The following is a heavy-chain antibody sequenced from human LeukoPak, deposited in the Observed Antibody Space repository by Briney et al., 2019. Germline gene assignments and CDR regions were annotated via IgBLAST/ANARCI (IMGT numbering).Heavy chain of an antibody. D-gene: IGHD4-17*01. CDR2: IYTSGST. V-gene: IGHV4-4*07. CDR3: AGRYGDYYYYYMDV. CDR1: GGSISSYY. Sequence: SETLSLTCTVSGGSISSYYWSWIRQPAGKGLEWIGRIYTSGSTNYNPSLKSRVTMSVDTSKNQFSLKLSSVTAADTAVYYCAGRYGDYYYYYMDVWGKGTTVTVSS. J-gene: IGHJ6*03.